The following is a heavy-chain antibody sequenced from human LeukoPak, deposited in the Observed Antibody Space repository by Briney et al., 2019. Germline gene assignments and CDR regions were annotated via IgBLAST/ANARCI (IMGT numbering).Heavy chain of an antibody. CDR3: ARGRGGARGGVDY. Sequence: ASVKVSCKASGYTFANYGFNWVRQAPGQGLEWMGWISPHNGNTNYEQNLQGRVTMTTDTSTSTAYMELRSLRSDDTAVYYCARGRGGARGGVDYWGQGTLVTVSS. V-gene: IGHV1-18*01. CDR1: GYTFANYG. J-gene: IGHJ4*02. CDR2: ISPHNGNT. D-gene: IGHD2-15*01.